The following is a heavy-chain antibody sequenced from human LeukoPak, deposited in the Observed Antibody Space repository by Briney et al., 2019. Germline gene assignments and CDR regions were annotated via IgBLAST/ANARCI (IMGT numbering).Heavy chain of an antibody. J-gene: IGHJ5*02. CDR2: IYYSGST. CDR3: ARRDIAARLNWFDP. Sequence: SETLSLTCSVSGGSISSSRYYWGWIRQPPGKGLEWIGNIYYSGSTYYNPSLKSRVTISLDTSKNQFSLKLSSVTAADTAVYYCARRDIAARLNWFDPWGQGTLVTVSS. CDR1: GGSISSSRYY. D-gene: IGHD6-6*01. V-gene: IGHV4-39*01.